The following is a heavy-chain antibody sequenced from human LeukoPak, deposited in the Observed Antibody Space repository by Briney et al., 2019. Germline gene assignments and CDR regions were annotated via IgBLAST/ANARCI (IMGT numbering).Heavy chain of an antibody. CDR2: IYSGGST. D-gene: IGHD3-10*01. J-gene: IGHJ3*02. CDR1: GFTVSSNY. Sequence: GGSLRLSCAASGFTVSSNYMSWVRQAPGKGLEWASVIYSGGSTYYADSVKGRFTISRDNSKNTLYLQMNSLRAEDTAVYYCARAWWFGEDAFDIWGQGTMVTVSS. V-gene: IGHV3-53*01. CDR3: ARAWWFGEDAFDI.